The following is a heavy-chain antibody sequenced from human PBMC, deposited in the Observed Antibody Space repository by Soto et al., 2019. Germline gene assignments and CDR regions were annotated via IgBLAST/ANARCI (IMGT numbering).Heavy chain of an antibody. CDR3: ARDYYGMDV. V-gene: IGHV4-30-2*06. J-gene: IGHJ6*02. Sequence: TLSLPFTVSGGSITSGCYSWTWIRQSPGKGLEWIGYTYQSGSAYYNPSLKSRVTISVDRSKNQFSLNMTSVTAADTAVYYCARDYYGMDVWGQGTTVTVSS. CDR2: TYQSGSA. CDR1: GGSITSGCYS.